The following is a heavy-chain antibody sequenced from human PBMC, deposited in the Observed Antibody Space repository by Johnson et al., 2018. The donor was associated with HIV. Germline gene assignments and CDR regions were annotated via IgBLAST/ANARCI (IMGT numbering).Heavy chain of an antibody. CDR2: IYSGGST. V-gene: IGHV3-66*01. D-gene: IGHD1-1*01. Sequence: EVQLVESGGGVVRPGGSLRLSCAASGFTVSSYYMNWVRQAPGKGLEWVSVIYSGGSTNYADYVKDRFTISRDNSKNTLDLQLNSLRVEDTAVYYCARGITTDDAFDIWGQGTMVTVSS. CDR3: ARGITTDDAFDI. J-gene: IGHJ3*02. CDR1: GFTVSSYY.